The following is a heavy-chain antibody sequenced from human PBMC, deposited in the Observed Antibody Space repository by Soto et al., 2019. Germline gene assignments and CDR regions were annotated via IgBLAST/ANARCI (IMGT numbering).Heavy chain of an antibody. J-gene: IGHJ4*02. Sequence: EVQLLESGGGLVQPGGSLRLSCAASGFTLSSYAMSWVRQGPGRGLEWVSAISGSGASTFYADSVKGRFTISRDNSKNTLYLQMNSLRAEDTAVYYCAKGRGWLAVGLLDYWGQGTLVTVSS. V-gene: IGHV3-23*01. D-gene: IGHD3-10*01. CDR2: ISGSGAST. CDR3: AKGRGWLAVGLLDY. CDR1: GFTLSSYA.